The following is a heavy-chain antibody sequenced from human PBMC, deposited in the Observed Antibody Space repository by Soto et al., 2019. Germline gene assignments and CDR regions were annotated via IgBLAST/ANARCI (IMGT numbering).Heavy chain of an antibody. J-gene: IGHJ6*02. CDR3: ARDGQSLAPYALDV. CDR2: IWYDGSNK. Sequence: QVQVVESGGGVVQPGRSLRLSCTASGFTFSGHAMHWVRQPPGKGLEWVAQIWYDGSNKYYADSVKGRFTLSRDNSKNTLYVQMDSLRVEDTAVYYCARDGQSLAPYALDVWGQGTSVTVSS. CDR1: GFTFSGHA. D-gene: IGHD6-19*01. V-gene: IGHV3-33*01.